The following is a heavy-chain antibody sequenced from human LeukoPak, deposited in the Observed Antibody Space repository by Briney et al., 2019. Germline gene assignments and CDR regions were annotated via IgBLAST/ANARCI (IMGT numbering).Heavy chain of an antibody. J-gene: IGHJ5*02. Sequence: SQTLSLTCAISGDSVSTNSAAWNWIRQSPSRGLEWLGRTYYRSKWYNDYAVSMKSRIIISPDTSKNQFSLQLNSVTPEDTAVYYCARSRQWLNWFDPWGQGTLVTVSS. D-gene: IGHD6-19*01. CDR3: ARSRQWLNWFDP. CDR1: GDSVSTNSAA. CDR2: TYYRSKWYN. V-gene: IGHV6-1*01.